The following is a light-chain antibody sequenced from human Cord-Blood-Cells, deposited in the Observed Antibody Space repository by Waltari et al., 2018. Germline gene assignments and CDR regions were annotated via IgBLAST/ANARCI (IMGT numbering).Light chain of an antibody. Sequence: QSALTQPASVAGSPGQSITISCTGTSSDVGSYNLVSRYQQHPGKAPKLMLYEVSKRPSGVSNRFSCSKSGNTASLTISGLQAEDEADYYCCSYAGSSTWVFGGGTKLTVL. CDR2: EVS. V-gene: IGLV2-23*02. J-gene: IGLJ3*02. CDR1: SSDVGSYNL. CDR3: CSYAGSSTWV.